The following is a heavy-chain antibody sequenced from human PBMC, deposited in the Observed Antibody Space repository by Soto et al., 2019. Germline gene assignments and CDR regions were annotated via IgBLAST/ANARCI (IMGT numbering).Heavy chain of an antibody. Sequence: PVGSLRLSCAASGLTSSSYSMNWVRQAPGKGLEWVSSISSSSSYIYYADSVKGRFTISRDNAKNPLYLQMNSLRAEDTAVYYCARAPAAGTVFDYWGQGTLVTVSS. D-gene: IGHD6-13*01. CDR3: ARAPAAGTVFDY. J-gene: IGHJ4*02. V-gene: IGHV3-21*01. CDR2: ISSSSSYI. CDR1: GLTSSSYS.